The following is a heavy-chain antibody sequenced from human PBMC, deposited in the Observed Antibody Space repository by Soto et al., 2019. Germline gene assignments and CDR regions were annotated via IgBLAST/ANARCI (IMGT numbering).Heavy chain of an antibody. Sequence: GGSLRLSCAASGFTFSSYGMHWVRQAPGKGLEWVAVIWDGGSSTYYADSVKGRFTISRDNSKNTLYLQMNSLRAEDTAVYSCAKNLRDNSGAPLGYWGQGTLVTVSS. CDR2: IWDGGSST. V-gene: IGHV3-33*06. CDR1: GFTFSSYG. J-gene: IGHJ4*02. D-gene: IGHD3-22*01. CDR3: AKNLRDNSGAPLGY.